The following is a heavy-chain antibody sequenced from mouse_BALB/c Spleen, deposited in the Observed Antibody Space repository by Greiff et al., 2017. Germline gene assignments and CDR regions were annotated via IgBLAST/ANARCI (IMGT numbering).Heavy chain of an antibody. CDR2: ISYDGSN. Sequence: VQLKQSGPGLVKPSQSLSLTCSVTGYSITSGYYWNWIRQFPGNKLEWMGYISYDGSNNYNPSLKNRISITRDTSKNQFFLKLNSVTTEDTATYYCATAYDGYYLYYFDYWGQGTTLTVSS. V-gene: IGHV3-6*02. CDR1: GYSITSGYY. D-gene: IGHD2-3*01. J-gene: IGHJ2*01. CDR3: ATAYDGYYLYYFDY.